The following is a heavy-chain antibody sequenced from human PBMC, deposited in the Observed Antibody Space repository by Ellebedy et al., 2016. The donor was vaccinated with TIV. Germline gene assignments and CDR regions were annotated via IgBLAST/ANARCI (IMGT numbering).Heavy chain of an antibody. CDR1: GFTFSDSV. J-gene: IGHJ3*02. CDR2: ISVDGRAV. CDR3: VRGWYSSGHCDVFAM. V-gene: IGHV3-30*03. Sequence: GGSLRLSXVGFGFTFSDSVMHWVRQDPGKGLGWVAGISVDGRAVHYPDSVKGRFTISRDNAQNTVYLQMNSLRLEDTAVYYCVRGWYSSGHCDVFAMWGQGTIVTVSS. D-gene: IGHD6-19*01.